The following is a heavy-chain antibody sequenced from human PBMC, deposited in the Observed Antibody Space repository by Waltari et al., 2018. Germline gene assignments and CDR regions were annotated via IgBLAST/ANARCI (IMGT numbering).Heavy chain of an antibody. Sequence: EMQLLESGGGLAQPGGSVRLSCAASGFTLTRYTLNWVRQAPGGGLGWVSLMSGSGLIDYADSVKGRFTISRDNSKNTVFLQMDSRRAEDTAVYYCAKDEGNRRAPTFGMDVWGRGTTVIVS. CDR1: GFTLTRYT. CDR3: AKDEGNRRAPTFGMDV. J-gene: IGHJ6*02. D-gene: IGHD3-16*01. CDR2: MSGSGLI. V-gene: IGHV3-23*01.